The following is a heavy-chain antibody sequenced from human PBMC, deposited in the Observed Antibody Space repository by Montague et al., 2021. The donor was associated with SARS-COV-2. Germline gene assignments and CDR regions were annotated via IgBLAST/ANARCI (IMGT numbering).Heavy chain of an antibody. CDR1: GDSVSINTPT. V-gene: IGHV6-1*01. CDR2: TYHRSKWYH. J-gene: IGHJ3*02. CDR3: ARTTTRMLYPENAFDI. Sequence: CAISGDSVSINTPTRNWNRHSPAIESEWLGRTYHRSKWYHDYALSLKRRITIKPDTSKNQFSLQLSSVAPEDTAVFYCARTTTRMLYPENAFDIWGQGTMVTVSS. D-gene: IGHD2-15*01.